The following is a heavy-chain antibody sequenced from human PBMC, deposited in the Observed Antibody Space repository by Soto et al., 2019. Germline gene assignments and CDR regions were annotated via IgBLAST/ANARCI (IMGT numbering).Heavy chain of an antibody. CDR2: ISSSSDYT. Sequence: QVQLVESGGGLVKPGGSLRLSCAASGFTFSDYYMSWIRQAPGKGLEWISYISSSSDYTNYADSVKGRFTISRDTAKNSLYLQMNSLRAEDTAVYYCARYAPPIDYWGQGTLVTVSS. D-gene: IGHD2-8*01. CDR3: ARYAPPIDY. J-gene: IGHJ4*02. CDR1: GFTFSDYY. V-gene: IGHV3-11*06.